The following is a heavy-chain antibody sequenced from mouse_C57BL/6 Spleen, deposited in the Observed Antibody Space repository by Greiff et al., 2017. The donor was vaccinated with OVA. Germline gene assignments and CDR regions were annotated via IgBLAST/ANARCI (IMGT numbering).Heavy chain of an antibody. D-gene: IGHD1-1*01. V-gene: IGHV1-15*01. CDR1: GYTFTDYE. J-gene: IGHJ3*01. Sequence: VQLQQSGAELVRPGASVTLSCKASGYTFTDYEMLWVKQTPVHGLEWIGAIDPETGGTAYNQKFKGKAILTADKSSSTAYMELRSLTSEDSAVYYCTRYYGSRYFAYWGQGTLVTVSA. CDR3: TRYYGSRYFAY. CDR2: IDPETGGT.